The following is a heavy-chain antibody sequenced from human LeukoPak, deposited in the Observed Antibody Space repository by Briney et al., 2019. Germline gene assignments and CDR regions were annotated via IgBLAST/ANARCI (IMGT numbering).Heavy chain of an antibody. CDR1: GFTFSSHS. Sequence: PGGSLRLSCAASGFTFSSHSMNWVRQAPGKGLEWVSSISSSSSYIYYADSVKGRFTISRDNAKNLLYLQMNSLRAEDTAVYYCAVYCSSTSCYDAFDIWGQGTMVTVSS. CDR3: AVYCSSTSCYDAFDI. D-gene: IGHD2-2*01. J-gene: IGHJ3*02. CDR2: ISSSSSYI. V-gene: IGHV3-21*01.